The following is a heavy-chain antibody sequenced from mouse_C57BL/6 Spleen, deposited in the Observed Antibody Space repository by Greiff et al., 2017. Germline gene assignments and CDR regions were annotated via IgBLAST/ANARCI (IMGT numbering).Heavy chain of an antibody. CDR2: ILPGCGST. D-gene: IGHD4-1*01. CDR3: AINWNYFDY. Sequence: VQLQQSGAELMKPGASVTLSCKATGYTFTGYWIEWVKQRPGHCLEWFGEILPGCGSTNYNEKFKGKGTFTANTSSNTAYMQLSSLTTEDSAIYYCAINWNYFDYRCQGTTRRVSS. V-gene: IGHV1-9*01. J-gene: IGHJ2*01. CDR1: GYTFTGYW.